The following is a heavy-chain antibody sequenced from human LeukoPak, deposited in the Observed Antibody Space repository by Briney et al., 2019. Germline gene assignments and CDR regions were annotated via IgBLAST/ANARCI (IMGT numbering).Heavy chain of an antibody. J-gene: IGHJ4*02. CDR3: ARERIAVAGGYYFDY. V-gene: IGHV4-59*01. CDR2: IYYSGST. Sequence: PSETLSLTCTVSGGSISSYYWSWIRQPPGKGLEWIGYIYYSGSTNYNPSLKSRVTISVDTSKNQFSLKLSSVTAVDTAVYYCARERIAVAGGYYFDYWGQGTLVTVSS. CDR1: GGSISSYY. D-gene: IGHD6-19*01.